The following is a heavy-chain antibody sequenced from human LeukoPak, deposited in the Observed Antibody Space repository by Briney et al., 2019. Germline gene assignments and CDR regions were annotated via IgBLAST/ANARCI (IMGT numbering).Heavy chain of an antibody. Sequence: KPSETLSLTCTVSGGSISSYYWSWIRQPAGKGLEWIGRIYTSGSTNYNPSLKSRVTMSVDTSKNQFSLKLSSVTAADTAVYYCARPARARLGHAFDIWGQGTMVTVSS. J-gene: IGHJ3*02. D-gene: IGHD7-27*01. CDR2: IYTSGST. CDR1: GGSISSYY. CDR3: ARPARARLGHAFDI. V-gene: IGHV4-4*07.